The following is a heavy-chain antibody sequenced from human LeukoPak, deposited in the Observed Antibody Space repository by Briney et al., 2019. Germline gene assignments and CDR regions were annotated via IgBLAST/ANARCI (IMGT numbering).Heavy chain of an antibody. D-gene: IGHD3-10*01. J-gene: IGHJ3*02. CDR3: ARDSMVRGVTHQSAFDI. V-gene: IGHV3-23*01. CDR2: ISGSGGST. Sequence: GGSLRLSCAASGFTFSSYAMSWVRQAPGKGLEWVSAISGSGGSTYYADSVKGRFTISRDNAKNSLYLQMNSLRAEDTAVYYCARDSMVRGVTHQSAFDIWGQGTMVTVSS. CDR1: GFTFSSYA.